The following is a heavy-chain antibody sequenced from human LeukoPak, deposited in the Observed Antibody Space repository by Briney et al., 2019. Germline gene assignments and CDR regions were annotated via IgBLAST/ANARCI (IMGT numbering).Heavy chain of an antibody. Sequence: GASVTVSCKVSGHTLTELSMNWVRQGPGGGLEWMGGFDPEEGETLYAQTFQGRVTMTDETTTEKAYMELRSLRSEDPAVYYCATAGPLRFGDFVSHSWGQGTLVTVSS. D-gene: IGHD3-10*01. J-gene: IGHJ4*02. CDR2: FDPEEGET. CDR1: GHTLTELS. V-gene: IGHV1-24*01. CDR3: ATAGPLRFGDFVSHS.